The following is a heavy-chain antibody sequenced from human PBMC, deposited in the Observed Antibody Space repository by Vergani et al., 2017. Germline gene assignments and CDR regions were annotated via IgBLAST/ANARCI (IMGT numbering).Heavy chain of an antibody. V-gene: IGHV1-69*04. CDR3: ATGVRDSSGYYRRDYYYYGMDV. CDR1: GGTFSSYA. J-gene: IGHJ6*02. D-gene: IGHD3-22*01. CDR2: IIPILGIA. Sequence: QVQLVQSGAEVKKPGASVKVSCKASGGTFSSYAISWVRQAPGQGLEWMGRIIPILGIANYAQKFQGRVTITADKSTSTAYMELSSLRSEDTAVYYCATGVRDSSGYYRRDYYYYGMDVWGQGTTVTVSS.